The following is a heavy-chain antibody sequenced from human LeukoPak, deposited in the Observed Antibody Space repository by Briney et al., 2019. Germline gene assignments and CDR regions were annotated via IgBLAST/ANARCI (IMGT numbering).Heavy chain of an antibody. V-gene: IGHV1-69*05. CDR2: IIPIFGTA. CDR1: GGTFSSYA. Sequence: RASVKVSCKASGGTFSSYAISWVRQAPGQGLEWMGGIIPIFGTANYAQQFQGRVTITTDESTSTAYLELSSLRSEDTAVYYCARTAETIYYYDSSGYEPTFDYWGQGTLVTVSS. D-gene: IGHD3-22*01. J-gene: IGHJ4*02. CDR3: ARTAETIYYYDSSGYEPTFDY.